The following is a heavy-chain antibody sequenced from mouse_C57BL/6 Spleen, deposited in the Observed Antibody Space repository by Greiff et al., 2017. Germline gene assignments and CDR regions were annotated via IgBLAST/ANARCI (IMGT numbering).Heavy chain of an antibody. CDR2: IYPGSGNT. D-gene: IGHD1-1*01. CDR1: GYTFTDYY. Sequence: VQLQQSGAELVRPGASVKLSCKASGYTFTDYYIHWVKQRPGQGLEWIARIYPGSGNTYYNEKFKGKATLTADKSSSTAYMQLSSLTSEDSAVYCGARSNYYGSSYWYFDVWGTGTTVTVSS. CDR3: ARSNYYGSSYWYFDV. V-gene: IGHV1-76*01. J-gene: IGHJ1*03.